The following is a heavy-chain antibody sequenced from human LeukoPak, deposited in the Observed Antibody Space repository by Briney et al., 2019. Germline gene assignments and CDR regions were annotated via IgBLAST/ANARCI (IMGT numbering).Heavy chain of an antibody. CDR1: GLTFSNYA. CDR2: ISGSGGST. CDR3: AKDEGRAVAGTFDY. D-gene: IGHD6-19*01. Sequence: GGSLRLSCAASGLTFSNYAMSWVRQAPGKGLEWVSAISGSGGSTYYADSVKGRFTISRDNSKNTLYLQMNSLRAEDTAVYYCAKDEGRAVAGTFDYWGQGTLVTVSS. J-gene: IGHJ4*02. V-gene: IGHV3-23*01.